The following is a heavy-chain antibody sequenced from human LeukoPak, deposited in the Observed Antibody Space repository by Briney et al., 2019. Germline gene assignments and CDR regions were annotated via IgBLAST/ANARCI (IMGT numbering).Heavy chain of an antibody. D-gene: IGHD6-19*01. CDR3: AREGYSSGWRLPGV. V-gene: IGHV3-23*01. CDR2: ISGTGGST. Sequence: GGSLRLSCVASVFTFSNYGMNWVRQAPGKGLEWVSAISGTGGSTYYADSVKGRFTISRDNAKNSLYLQMNSLRAEDTAVYYCAREGYSSGWRLPGVWGKGTTVTVSS. CDR1: VFTFSNYG. J-gene: IGHJ6*04.